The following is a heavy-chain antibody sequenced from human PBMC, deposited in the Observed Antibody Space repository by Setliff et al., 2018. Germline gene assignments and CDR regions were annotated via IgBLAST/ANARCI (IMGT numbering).Heavy chain of an antibody. D-gene: IGHD3-10*01. J-gene: IGHJ4*02. V-gene: IGHV3-53*01. CDR1: GFTFSSFW. Sequence: PGGSLRLSCAASGFTFSSFWMAWVRQAPGKGLEWISVLSGDGNAYYADSVKGRFTISGDTSKNALYLQMNSLRAEDTAVYYCRLWFGELSRDYWGPGTLVTVSS. CDR3: RLWFGELSRDY. CDR2: LSGDGNA.